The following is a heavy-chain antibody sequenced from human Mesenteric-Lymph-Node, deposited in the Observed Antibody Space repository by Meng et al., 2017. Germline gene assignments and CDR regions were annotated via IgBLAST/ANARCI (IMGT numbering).Heavy chain of an antibody. D-gene: IGHD6-19*01. Sequence: QVQLPASGPLLVPPSPTLSLPCSSSGFSVSSGGYYWTWIRPHPGKGLEWFGHIYYSGSTFYNPSLKRRVIISIDTSKNQFSLNLRSVTAADTAVYYCARVSSGWDYFDYWGQGTLVTVSS. J-gene: IGHJ4*02. CDR2: IYYSGST. CDR3: ARVSSGWDYFDY. V-gene: IGHV4-31*03. CDR1: GFSVSSGGYY.